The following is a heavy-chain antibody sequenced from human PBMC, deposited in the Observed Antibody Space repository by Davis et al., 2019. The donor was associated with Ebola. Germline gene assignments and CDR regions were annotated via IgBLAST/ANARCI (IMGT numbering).Heavy chain of an antibody. V-gene: IGHV4-59*02. D-gene: IGHD2/OR15-2a*01. Sequence: PSETLSLTCTVSGDSVTTHYWTCIRQPPGKGLEWIGNIYYIGSTNYNPSLKSRITISLDTSNNQFSLTLSSVTAADTAVYYCARGFFYSDSWGQGTLVTVSS. CDR3: ARGFFYSDS. CDR2: IYYIGST. J-gene: IGHJ4*02. CDR1: GDSVTTHY.